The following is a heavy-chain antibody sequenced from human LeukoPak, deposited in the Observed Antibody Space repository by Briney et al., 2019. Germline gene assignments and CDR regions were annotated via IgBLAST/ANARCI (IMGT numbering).Heavy chain of an antibody. CDR1: GYTFTGYY. D-gene: IGHD3-22*01. CDR3: AMGMPRDSSVYFLRYYYGMDV. J-gene: IGHJ6*02. CDR2: INPNSGGR. V-gene: IGHV1-2*02. Sequence: ASVKVSCKASGYTFTGYYMHWVRQPPGQGLEWVGCINPNSGGRNYVLKLQGRVTMTRDTSISTAYMVLSRLRSDDTAVYYCAMGMPRDSSVYFLRYYYGMDVGGQGTTVTVSS.